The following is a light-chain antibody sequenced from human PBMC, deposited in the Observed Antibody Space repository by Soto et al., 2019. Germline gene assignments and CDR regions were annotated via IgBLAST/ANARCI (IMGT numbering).Light chain of an antibody. Sequence: DVQMTQSPSSLSAFVGDRVTITCRASQGIAPYLAWFQQKPGKVPKLLIYATSTFQSGVPSRFSGSGSGTDFTLTISSLQPEDVGTYYCQKYNSAPLTFAGGTKVEIK. V-gene: IGKV1-27*01. J-gene: IGKJ4*01. CDR1: QGIAPY. CDR2: ATS. CDR3: QKYNSAPLT.